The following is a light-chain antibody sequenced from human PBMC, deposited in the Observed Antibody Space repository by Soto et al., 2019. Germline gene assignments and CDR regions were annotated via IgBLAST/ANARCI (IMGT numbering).Light chain of an antibody. CDR3: QQSYSTPWT. CDR2: DTF. Sequence: DIQMTQSPSTLSASVGDRVTITCRASQNIDKWLAWYQQTPGEAPKVLIYDTFTRESGVPSRFSGSGSGTDFTLTISSLQPEDFATYYCQQSYSTPWTFGQGTKVDIK. CDR1: QNIDKW. J-gene: IGKJ1*01. V-gene: IGKV1-5*01.